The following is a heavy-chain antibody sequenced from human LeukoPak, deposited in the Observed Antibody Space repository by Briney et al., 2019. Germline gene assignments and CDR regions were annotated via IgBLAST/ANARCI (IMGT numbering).Heavy chain of an antibody. Sequence: GGSLRLSCAASGFTFSNSWMNWVRQAPGKGLEWVANIKEDGTEEDYLDSVKGRFTISRDNAQNSLYLQMNSLRAEDTAVYYCARDGVVVVPALSASGMDVWGQGTTVTVSS. J-gene: IGHJ6*02. CDR3: ARDGVVVVPALSASGMDV. CDR1: GFTFSNSW. CDR2: IKEDGTEE. V-gene: IGHV3-7*01. D-gene: IGHD2-2*01.